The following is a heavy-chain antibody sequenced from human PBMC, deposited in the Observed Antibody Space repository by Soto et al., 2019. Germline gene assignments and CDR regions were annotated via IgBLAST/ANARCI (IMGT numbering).Heavy chain of an antibody. V-gene: IGHV1-46*01. CDR2: INPSGGST. J-gene: IGHJ5*02. D-gene: IGHD2-15*01. CDR1: GYTFTSYY. Sequence: ASVKVSCKASGYTFTSYYMHWVRQAPGQGLEWMGIINPSGGSTSYAQKFQGRVTMTRDTSTSTVYMELSSLRSEDTAVYYCARGCVVVVAATTCDWFDPWGQGTLVTVSS. CDR3: ARGCVVVVAATTCDWFDP.